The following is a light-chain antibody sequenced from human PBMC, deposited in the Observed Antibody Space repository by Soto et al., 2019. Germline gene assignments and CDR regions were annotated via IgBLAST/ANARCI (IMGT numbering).Light chain of an antibody. J-gene: IGKJ4*01. CDR3: QQYNNWPLT. CDR2: DAS. CDR1: QSVDNE. Sequence: EIVMTQSPATMSVSPGDRATLSCRASQSVDNELAWYQQKPGQPPRLLIYDASTRATGIPARFSGSQSGTEFTLTISSLLSEDFAVYFCQQYNNWPLTFGGGTKLETK. V-gene: IGKV3D-15*01.